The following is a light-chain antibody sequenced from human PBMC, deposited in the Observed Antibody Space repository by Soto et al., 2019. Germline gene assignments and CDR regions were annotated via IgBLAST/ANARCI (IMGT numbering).Light chain of an antibody. J-gene: IGLJ1*01. CDR1: SSDVGGYNY. Sequence: QSVLAQHPSASGSPGQSVAISCTGTSSDVGGYNYVSWSRQRPGNAPKLMSYEVNKRPSGVPDRFSGSKSGNTASLTVSGLQAEDEADYYCSSYAGSSNVFGTGTKVIVL. CDR2: EVN. CDR3: SSYAGSSNV. V-gene: IGLV2-8*01.